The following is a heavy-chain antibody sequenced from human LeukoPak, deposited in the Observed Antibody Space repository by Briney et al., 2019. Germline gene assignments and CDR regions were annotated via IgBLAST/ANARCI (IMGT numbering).Heavy chain of an antibody. Sequence: SETLSLTCAVYGGPFSGYDWSWIRQSPGKGLEWIGEIKQSGTTNYNPSLKSRVMISADTSKNQFSLKLSSVTAADTAIYYCVRDANVSWGGGAFDIWGQGTMVTVSS. J-gene: IGHJ3*02. CDR1: GGPFSGYD. CDR2: IKQSGTT. D-gene: IGHD3-16*01. CDR3: VRDANVSWGGGAFDI. V-gene: IGHV4-34*01.